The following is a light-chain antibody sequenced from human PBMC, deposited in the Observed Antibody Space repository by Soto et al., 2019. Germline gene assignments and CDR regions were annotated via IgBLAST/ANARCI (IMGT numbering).Light chain of an antibody. CDR3: QVLDSSSAPWV. V-gene: IGLV3-21*04. J-gene: IGLJ3*02. CDR1: NTGSKS. CDR2: YDS. Sequence: SYELTQPPSVSVAPGKTARITCGGNNTGSKSVHWYQQKPGQAPVLVIYYDSDRPSGIPERLSGANSRNTDTLTISRVEAGDEDDYYCQVLDSSSAPWVFYGGTKLTFL.